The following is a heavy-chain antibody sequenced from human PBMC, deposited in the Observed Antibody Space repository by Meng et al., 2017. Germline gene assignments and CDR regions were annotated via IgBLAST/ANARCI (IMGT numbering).Heavy chain of an antibody. Sequence: GESLKISCAASGFTFSSFGMHWVRQAPGKGLEWVAVIWYDGSNKYYADSVKGRFTISRDNSKNTLYLQMKSLRAEDTAVYYCARDRKDDYVWGRRDAFDIWGQGTMVTVSS. CDR1: GFTFSSFG. CDR3: ARDRKDDYVWGRRDAFDI. V-gene: IGHV3-33*01. J-gene: IGHJ3*02. CDR2: IWYDGSNK. D-gene: IGHD3-16*01.